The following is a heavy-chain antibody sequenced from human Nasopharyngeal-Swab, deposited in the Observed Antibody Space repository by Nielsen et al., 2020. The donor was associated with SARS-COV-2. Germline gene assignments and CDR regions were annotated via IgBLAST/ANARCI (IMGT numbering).Heavy chain of an antibody. J-gene: IGHJ6*02. Sequence: WIRQPPGKGLEWIGSIYYSGSTYYNPSLKSRVTISVDTSKNQFSLKLSSVTAADTAVYYCASGRLRFLEWPAKGEFYYYYGMDVWGQGTTVTVSS. CDR2: IYYSGST. V-gene: IGHV4-39*01. D-gene: IGHD3-3*01. CDR3: ASGRLRFLEWPAKGEFYYYYGMDV.